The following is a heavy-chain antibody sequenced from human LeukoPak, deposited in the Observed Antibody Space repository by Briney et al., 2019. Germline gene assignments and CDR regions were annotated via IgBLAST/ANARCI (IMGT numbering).Heavy chain of an antibody. J-gene: IGHJ5*02. V-gene: IGHV4-61*08. Sequence: SETLSLTCTVSGASVNSGGYFWSWIRQPPGKGLEWIGYIYYTGSTIYNPSLKTRVTISADTPKNQFSLRLTSVTAADTAVYYCASGAATYWFDPWGQGTLVTVSS. CDR3: ASGAATYWFDP. CDR1: GASVNSGGYF. D-gene: IGHD2-15*01. CDR2: IYYTGST.